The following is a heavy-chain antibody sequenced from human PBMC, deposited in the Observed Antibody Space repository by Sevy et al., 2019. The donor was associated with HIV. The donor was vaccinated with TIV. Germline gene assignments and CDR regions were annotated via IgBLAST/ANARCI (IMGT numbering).Heavy chain of an antibody. Sequence: GGSLRFSCAASGFTFSSYAMHWVRQAPGKGLEWVAVISYDGSNKYYADSVKGRFTISRDNSKNTLYLQMNSLRAEDTAVYYCARADYGGNSDYWGQGTLVTVSS. V-gene: IGHV3-30-3*01. CDR2: ISYDGSNK. J-gene: IGHJ4*02. CDR1: GFTFSSYA. CDR3: ARADYGGNSDY. D-gene: IGHD4-17*01.